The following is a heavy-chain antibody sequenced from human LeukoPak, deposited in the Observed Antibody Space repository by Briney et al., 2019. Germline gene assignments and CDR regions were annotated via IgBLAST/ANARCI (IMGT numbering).Heavy chain of an antibody. Sequence: GGSLRLSCVASGFTFSNYWMHWGRQAPGKGLVWVSRVNPDGGVTNYADSVKGRFTISRDNAKNSLYLQMNSLRAEDTAVYYCARRGYSSGWYQTFLEGDNWFDPWGQGTLVTVSS. CDR3: ARRGYSSGWYQTFLEGDNWFDP. D-gene: IGHD6-19*01. CDR1: GFTFSNYW. V-gene: IGHV3-74*01. J-gene: IGHJ5*02. CDR2: VNPDGGVT.